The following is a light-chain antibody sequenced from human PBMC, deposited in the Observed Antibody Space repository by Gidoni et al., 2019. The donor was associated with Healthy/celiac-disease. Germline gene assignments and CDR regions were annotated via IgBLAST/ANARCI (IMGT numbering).Light chain of an antibody. CDR2: RNN. CDR3: AAWDDSLSGPV. V-gene: IGLV1-47*01. Sequence: QSVLPQPPSASGTPGQRVTIPCSGRSSNIGSNYVYWYQQLPGTAPKLLIYRNNQRPSGVPDRFSGSKSGTSASLAISGLRSEDEADYYCAAWDDSLSGPVFGGGTKLTVL. CDR1: SSNIGSNY. J-gene: IGLJ2*01.